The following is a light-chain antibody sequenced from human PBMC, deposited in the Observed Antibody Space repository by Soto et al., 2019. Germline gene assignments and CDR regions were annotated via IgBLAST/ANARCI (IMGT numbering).Light chain of an antibody. J-gene: IGKJ2*01. CDR2: TAS. CDR3: QQLNSYPYT. V-gene: IGKV1-9*01. Sequence: DIQLTQSPSFLSASVGDRVTITCRASQGISSYLAWYQQEPGKAPSLLIYTASTLQRGVPSRFSGSGSGTEFTFTISSLQPEDFAIYYCQQLNSYPYTFGQGTKLEIK. CDR1: QGISSY.